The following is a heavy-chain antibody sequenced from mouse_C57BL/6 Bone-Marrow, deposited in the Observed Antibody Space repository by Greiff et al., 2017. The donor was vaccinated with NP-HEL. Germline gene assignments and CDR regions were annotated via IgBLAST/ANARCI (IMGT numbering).Heavy chain of an antibody. J-gene: IGHJ1*03. D-gene: IGHD1-1*01. V-gene: IGHV1-69*01. CDR1: GYTFTSYW. CDR3: ARSLYSCYGSSPFYWYFDV. Sequence: VQLQQPGAELVMPGASVKLSCKASGYTFTSYWMHWVKQRPGQGLEWIGEIDPSDSYTNYNQKLQGKSTLTVDKSSSTAYMQISSLTSEDSAVYYCARSLYSCYGSSPFYWYFDVWGTGTTVTVSS. CDR2: IDPSDSYT.